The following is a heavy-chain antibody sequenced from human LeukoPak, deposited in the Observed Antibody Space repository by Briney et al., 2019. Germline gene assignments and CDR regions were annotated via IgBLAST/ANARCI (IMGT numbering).Heavy chain of an antibody. D-gene: IGHD5-12*01. Sequence: PSETLSLTCTVSGGSLTSTSHYWGWLRQTPGKGLEWIGTVYYGGNTNSNPSLKSRVSISVDPSESQFSLNLTSVTAADTAVYYYFSGYDRAYDYFGMDVWGQGTAVIVSS. V-gene: IGHV4-39*01. CDR1: GGSLTSTSHY. CDR3: FSGYDRAYDYFGMDV. CDR2: VYYGGNT. J-gene: IGHJ6*02.